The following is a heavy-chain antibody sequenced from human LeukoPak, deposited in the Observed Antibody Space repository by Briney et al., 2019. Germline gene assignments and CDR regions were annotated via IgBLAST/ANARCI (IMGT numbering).Heavy chain of an antibody. CDR2: ISGSGDNT. Sequence: GGSLRLSCAASGFTFSRYAMSWVRQTPGKGLEWVSVISGSGDNTDYADSVKGRFIISRDNSENTLYLQMNSLRAEDTAVYYCARGPSGYHNTGGQGTLVTVSS. J-gene: IGHJ4*02. V-gene: IGHV3-23*01. D-gene: IGHD5-12*01. CDR1: GFTFSRYA. CDR3: ARGPSGYHNT.